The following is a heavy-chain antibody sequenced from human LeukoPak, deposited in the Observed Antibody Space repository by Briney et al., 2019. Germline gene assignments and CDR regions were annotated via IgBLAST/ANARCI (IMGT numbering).Heavy chain of an antibody. CDR1: GGTFSSYA. V-gene: IGHV1-69*13. Sequence: SVKVSCTASGGTFSSYAISWVRQAPGQGLEWMGGIIPIFGTANYAQKFQGRVTITADESTSTAYMELSSLRSEDTAVYYCARVLRVGYSSSWGSFDYWGQGTLVTVSS. D-gene: IGHD6-13*01. CDR3: ARVLRVGYSSSWGSFDY. J-gene: IGHJ4*02. CDR2: IIPIFGTA.